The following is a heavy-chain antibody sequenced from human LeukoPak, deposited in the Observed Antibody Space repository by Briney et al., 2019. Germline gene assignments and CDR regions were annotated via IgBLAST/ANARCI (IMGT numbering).Heavy chain of an antibody. CDR1: GGSISSSSYY. CDR2: IYYSGST. CDR3: ASRSPVDYYYYMDV. Sequence: PSETLSLTCTVSGGSISSSSYYWGWIRQPPGKGLEWIGSIYYSGSTYYNPSLKSRVTISVDTSKNQFSLKLSSVTAADTAVYYCASRSPVDYYYYMDVWGKGTTVTVSS. V-gene: IGHV4-39*07. J-gene: IGHJ6*03.